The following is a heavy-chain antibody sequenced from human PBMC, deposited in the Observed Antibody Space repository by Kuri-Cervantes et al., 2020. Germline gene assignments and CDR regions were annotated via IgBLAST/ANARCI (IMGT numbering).Heavy chain of an antibody. CDR3: ARDVGCSGGSCYSPEMYYFDY. CDR1: GFTFDDYA. V-gene: IGHV3-9*01. J-gene: IGHJ4*02. CDR2: ISWNSGSI. Sequence: GGSLRLSCAASGFTFDDYAMHWVRQAPGKGLEWVSGISWNSGSIGYADSVKGRFTISRDNAKNTLYLQMNSLRAEDTAVYYCARDVGCSGGSCYSPEMYYFDYWGQGTLVTVSS. D-gene: IGHD2-15*01.